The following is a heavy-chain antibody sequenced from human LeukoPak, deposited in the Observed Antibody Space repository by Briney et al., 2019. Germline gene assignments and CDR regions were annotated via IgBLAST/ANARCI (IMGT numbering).Heavy chain of an antibody. CDR3: ARDPSPVGGWVVVAYYFDY. V-gene: IGHV3-30*01. CDR1: GFTFSSYA. CDR2: ISYDGSNK. J-gene: IGHJ4*02. Sequence: GGSLRLSCAASGFTFSSYAMHWVRQAPGKGLEWVAVISYDGSNKYYADSVKGRFTISRDNSKNTLYLQMNSLRAEDTAVYYCARDPSPVGGWVVVAYYFDYWGQGTLVTVSS. D-gene: IGHD3-22*01.